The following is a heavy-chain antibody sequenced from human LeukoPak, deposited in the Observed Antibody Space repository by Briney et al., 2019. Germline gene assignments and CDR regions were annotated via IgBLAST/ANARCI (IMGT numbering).Heavy chain of an antibody. Sequence: GGSLRLSCAASGFTVSSNYMSWVRQAPGKGLEWVSVIYSGGSTYYADSVKGRFTISRDNSKNTLYLQMNSLRAEDTAVYYCAKNRVPSVIVVVPAAIRYWGQGTLVTVSS. CDR1: GFTVSSNY. V-gene: IGHV3-53*01. CDR2: IYSGGST. J-gene: IGHJ4*02. D-gene: IGHD2-2*02. CDR3: AKNRVPSVIVVVPAAIRY.